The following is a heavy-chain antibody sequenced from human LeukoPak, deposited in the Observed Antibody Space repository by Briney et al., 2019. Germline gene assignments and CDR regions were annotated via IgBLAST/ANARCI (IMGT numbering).Heavy chain of an antibody. CDR3: ARVRGSGELPGYYYYYTDV. CDR1: GYTFTSYG. CDR2: ISAYNGNT. J-gene: IGHJ6*03. Sequence: ASVKVSCKASGYTFTSYGISWVRQAPGQGLEWMGWISAYNGNTNYAQKLQGRVTMTTDTSTSTAYMELRSLRSDDTAVYYCARVRGSGELPGYYYYYTDVWGKGTTVTVSS. D-gene: IGHD1-26*01. V-gene: IGHV1-18*01.